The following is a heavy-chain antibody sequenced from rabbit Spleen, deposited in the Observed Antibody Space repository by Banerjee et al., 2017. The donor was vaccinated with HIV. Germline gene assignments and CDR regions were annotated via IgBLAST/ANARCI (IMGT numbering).Heavy chain of an antibody. J-gene: IGHJ3*01. Sequence: QEQLVESGGGLVQPGGSLKLSCKASGFDFNNYGVSWVRQAPGKGLEWIGYIDPVFSSTHYASWVNGRFTISRDNAQNTVYLQLNSLTAADTATYFCVRDQAYMLDLWGQGTLVTVS. CDR3: VRDQAYMLDL. CDR1: GFDFNNYG. D-gene: IGHD1-1*01. CDR2: IDPVFSST. V-gene: IGHV1S47*01.